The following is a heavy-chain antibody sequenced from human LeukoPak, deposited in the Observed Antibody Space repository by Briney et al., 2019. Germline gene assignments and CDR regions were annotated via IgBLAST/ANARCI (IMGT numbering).Heavy chain of an antibody. Sequence: ASVKVSCKASGYTFTSYGISWVRQAPGQGLEWMGRINPNSGGTNYAQKFQGRVTMTRDTSISTAYMELSRLRSDDTAVYYCARGGGGSYYYYGMDVWGQGTTVTVSS. J-gene: IGHJ6*02. V-gene: IGHV1-2*06. CDR1: GYTFTSYG. CDR3: ARGGGGSYYYYGMDV. D-gene: IGHD1-26*01. CDR2: INPNSGGT.